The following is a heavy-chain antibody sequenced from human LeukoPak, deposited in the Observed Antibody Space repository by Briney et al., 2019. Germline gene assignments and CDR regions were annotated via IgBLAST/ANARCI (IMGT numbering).Heavy chain of an antibody. CDR2: IYYSGST. Sequence: SETLSLTCTVSGGSISSYYWSWIRQPPGKGLEWIGYIYYSGSTNYNPSLKRRVTISVDTSKNQFSLKLSSVTAADTAVYYCARSPDLELRGYYYGMDVWGQGTTVTVSS. CDR1: GGSISSYY. V-gene: IGHV4-59*12. D-gene: IGHD1-7*01. CDR3: ARSPDLELRGYYYGMDV. J-gene: IGHJ6*02.